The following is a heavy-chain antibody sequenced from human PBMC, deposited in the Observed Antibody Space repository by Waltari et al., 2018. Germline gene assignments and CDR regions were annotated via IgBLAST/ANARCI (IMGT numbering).Heavy chain of an antibody. J-gene: IGHJ5*02. V-gene: IGHV1-24*01. Sequence: ASVKVSCKVSGYTLTELSMHWVRQAPGKGLEWMGGFDPEDGETIYAQKFQGRVTMTEDTSTDTAYMELSSLRSEDTAVYYCATGRAAAAPFDPWGQGTLVTVSS. CDR1: GYTLTELS. CDR3: ATGRAAAAPFDP. CDR2: FDPEDGET. D-gene: IGHD6-13*01.